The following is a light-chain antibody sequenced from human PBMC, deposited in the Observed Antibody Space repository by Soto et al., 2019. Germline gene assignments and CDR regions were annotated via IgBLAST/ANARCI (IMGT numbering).Light chain of an antibody. J-gene: IGLJ2*01. Sequence: QSVLTQPPSVSGAPGQRVTISCTGSSSNIGAGYDVHWYQQLPGTGPKLLSYGNSNRPSGVPDRFSGSKSGTSASLAITGLQAEDEADYYCQSYDSSLSVVFGGGTKLTVL. CDR1: SSNIGAGYD. V-gene: IGLV1-40*01. CDR2: GNS. CDR3: QSYDSSLSVV.